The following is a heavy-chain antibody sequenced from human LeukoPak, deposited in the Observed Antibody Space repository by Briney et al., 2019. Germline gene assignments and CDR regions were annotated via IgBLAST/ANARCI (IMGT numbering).Heavy chain of an antibody. CDR1: GFTFSSYA. CDR2: ISSNGGST. D-gene: IGHD5-12*01. CDR3: AKAMNSGYEFDY. J-gene: IGHJ4*02. Sequence: GGSLRLSCAASGFTFSSYAMHWVRQAPGKGLEYVSAISSNGGSTYYANSVKGRFTISRDNSKNSLYLQMNSLRTEDTALYYCAKAMNSGYEFDYWGQGTLVTVSS. V-gene: IGHV3-64*01.